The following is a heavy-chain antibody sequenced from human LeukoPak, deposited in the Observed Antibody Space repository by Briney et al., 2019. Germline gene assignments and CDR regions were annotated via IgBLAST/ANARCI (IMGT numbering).Heavy chain of an antibody. D-gene: IGHD2-2*01. Sequence: SETLSLTCAVYGWSFNDYYWNWIRQPPGKGLGWIGEINARGDTNYNPSLKSQGTISVATSKKQVSLRLTSINAEDPDLSSVWRGQVPAARGYNWLDPWGQGTLDSVSS. CDR2: INARGDT. J-gene: IGHJ5*02. CDR1: GWSFNDYY. CDR3: WRGQVPAARGYNWLDP. V-gene: IGHV4-34*03.